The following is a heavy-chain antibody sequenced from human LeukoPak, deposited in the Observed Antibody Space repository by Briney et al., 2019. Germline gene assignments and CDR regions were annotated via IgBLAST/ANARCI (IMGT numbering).Heavy chain of an antibody. D-gene: IGHD6-13*01. CDR2: ICYSGTS. J-gene: IGHJ6*02. Sequence: PSETLSLTCTVSGVSITSDDSCWSWIRQPPGKGLEWIGYICYSGTSNYNPALQNRVTISLDTSKNQVSLKLTAADTAVYYCVRDKWVGAGSSWLHYGMDVWGQGTTVTVSS. V-gene: IGHV4-30-4*01. CDR1: GVSITSDDSC. CDR3: VRDKWVGAGSSWLHYGMDV.